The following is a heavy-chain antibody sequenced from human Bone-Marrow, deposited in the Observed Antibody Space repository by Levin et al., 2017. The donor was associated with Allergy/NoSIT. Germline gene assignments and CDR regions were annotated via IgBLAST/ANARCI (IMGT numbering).Heavy chain of an antibody. D-gene: IGHD3-22*01. CDR3: AREDSSGYYNFDY. CDR2: IIPIFGTA. Sequence: SVKVSCKASGGTFSSYAISWVRQAPGQGLEWMGGIIPIFGTANYAQKFQGRVTITADKSTSTAYMELSSLRSEDTAVYYCAREDSSGYYNFDYWGQGTLVTVSS. J-gene: IGHJ4*02. CDR1: GGTFSSYA. V-gene: IGHV1-69*06.